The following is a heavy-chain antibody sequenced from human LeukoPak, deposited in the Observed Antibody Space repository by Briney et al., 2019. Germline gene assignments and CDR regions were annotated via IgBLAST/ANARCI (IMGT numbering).Heavy chain of an antibody. CDR1: GGSISSYY. CDR3: ARYYLQWPARSTNWFDP. Sequence: SETLSLTCTVSGGSISSYYWSWIRQPPGKGLEWIGYIYYSGSTNYNPSLKSRVTISVDTSKNQFSLKLSSVTAADTAVYYCARYYLQWPARSTNWFDPWGQGTLVTVSS. J-gene: IGHJ5*02. V-gene: IGHV4-59*12. CDR2: IYYSGST. D-gene: IGHD4-11*01.